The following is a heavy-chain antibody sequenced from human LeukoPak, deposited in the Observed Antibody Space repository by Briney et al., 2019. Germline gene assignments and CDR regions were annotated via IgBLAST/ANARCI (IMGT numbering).Heavy chain of an antibody. CDR3: ARDRSGHCSGGSCYYYYMDV. CDR2: INPNSGGT. CDR1: GYTFTGYY. Sequence: ASVKVSCKASGYTFTGYYMHWVRQAPGQGLEWMGWINPNSGGTNYAQKFQGRVTMTRDTSTSTAYMELSRLRSDDTAVYYCARDRSGHCSGGSCYYYYMDVWGKGTTVTVSS. J-gene: IGHJ6*03. V-gene: IGHV1-2*02. D-gene: IGHD2-15*01.